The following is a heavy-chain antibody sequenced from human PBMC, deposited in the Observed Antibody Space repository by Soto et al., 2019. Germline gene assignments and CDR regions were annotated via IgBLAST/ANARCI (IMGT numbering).Heavy chain of an antibody. CDR1: GFTFDDYA. D-gene: IGHD3-3*01. CDR2: ISWNSGSI. CDR3: AKGVWDYDFWSRSDSLYYFDY. Sequence: EVQLVESGGGLVQPGRSLRLSCAASGFTFDDYAMHWVRQAPGKGLEWVSGISWNSGSIGYADSVKGRFTISRDNAKNSLYLQMNSPRAEDTALYYCAKGVWDYDFWSRSDSLYYFDYWGQGTVVSVSS. V-gene: IGHV3-9*01. J-gene: IGHJ4*02.